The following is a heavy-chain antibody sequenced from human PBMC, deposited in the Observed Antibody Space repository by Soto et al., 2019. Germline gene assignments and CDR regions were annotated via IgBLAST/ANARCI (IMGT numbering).Heavy chain of an antibody. CDR2: INHSGST. J-gene: IGHJ4*02. V-gene: IGHV4-34*01. D-gene: IGHD2-21*01. CDR3: ARAGVKLPDPYYFDY. Sequence: SETLSLTCAVYGGSFSGYYWSWIRQPPGKGLEWIGEINHSGSTNYNPSLKSRFTISVDTSKNQFSLKLSSVTAADTAVYYCARAGVKLPDPYYFDYWGQGTLVTVSS. CDR1: GGSFSGYY.